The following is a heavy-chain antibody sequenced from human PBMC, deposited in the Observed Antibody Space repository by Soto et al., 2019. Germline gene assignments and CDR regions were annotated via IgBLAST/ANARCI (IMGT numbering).Heavy chain of an antibody. Sequence: PSETLSLTCTVSGGSISSYYWSWIRQPPGKGLEWIGYIYYSGSTNYNPSLKSRVTISVDTSKNQFSLKLSSVTAADTAVYYCARGGSSWPFDPWGQGTLVTVS. CDR1: GGSISSYY. CDR2: IYYSGST. CDR3: ARGGSSWPFDP. V-gene: IGHV4-59*01. J-gene: IGHJ5*02. D-gene: IGHD6-13*01.